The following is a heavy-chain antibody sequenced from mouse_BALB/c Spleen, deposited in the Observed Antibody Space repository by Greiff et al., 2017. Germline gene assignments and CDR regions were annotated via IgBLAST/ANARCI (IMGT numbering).Heavy chain of an antibody. Sequence: EVKLVESGGGLVKPGGSLKLSCAASGFTFSSYAMSWVRQSPEKRLEWVAEISSGGSYTYYPDTVTGRFTISRDNAKNTLYLEMSSLRSEDTAMFYCARDVWSNYAYWGQGTLVTVSA. CDR1: GFTFSSYA. V-gene: IGHV5-9-4*01. J-gene: IGHJ3*01. CDR2: ISSGGSYT. D-gene: IGHD2-5*01. CDR3: ARDVWSNYAY.